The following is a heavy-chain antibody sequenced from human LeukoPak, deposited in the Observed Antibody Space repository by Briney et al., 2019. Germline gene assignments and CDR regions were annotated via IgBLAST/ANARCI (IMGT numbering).Heavy chain of an antibody. Sequence: GGSLRLSCAASGFTFSDYAMNWVRQAPGKGLEWVSSISSGGSYISYADSVKGRFTDSRDNAKDSLFLQMRSLRDEDTAVYYCARGPALYCTSSSCLDGVDWGQGTLVSVSS. CDR1: GFTFSDYA. CDR3: ARGPALYCTSSSCLDGVD. CDR2: ISSGGSYI. J-gene: IGHJ4*02. D-gene: IGHD2-2*01. V-gene: IGHV3-21*01.